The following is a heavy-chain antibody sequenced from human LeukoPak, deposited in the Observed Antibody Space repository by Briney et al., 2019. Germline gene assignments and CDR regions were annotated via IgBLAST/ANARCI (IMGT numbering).Heavy chain of an antibody. CDR2: IRYDGSNK. J-gene: IGHJ4*02. Sequence: GGSLRLSCAASGFTFSSYGMHWVRQAPGKGLEWVAFIRYDGSNKYYADSVKGRFTISRDNSKNTLYLQMNNLRAEDTAVYYCAKALIAARWLVSYWGQGTLVTVSS. CDR1: GFTFSSYG. D-gene: IGHD6-6*01. CDR3: AKALIAARWLVSY. V-gene: IGHV3-30*02.